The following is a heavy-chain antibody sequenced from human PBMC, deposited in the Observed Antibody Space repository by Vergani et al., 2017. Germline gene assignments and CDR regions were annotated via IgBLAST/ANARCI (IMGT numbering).Heavy chain of an antibody. V-gene: IGHV4-34*01. CDR2: INHSGST. CDR3: ASLGYSSCWYFGNYYYGMDV. CDR1: GGSFSGYY. D-gene: IGHD6-19*01. J-gene: IGHJ6*02. Sequence: QVQLQQWGAGLLKPSETLSLTCAVYGGSFSGYYWSWIRQPPGKGLEWIGEINHSGSTNYNPSLKSRVTISLEPSKNKFSLNLSSVTAADPAVYYLASLGYSSCWYFGNYYYGMDVWGQGTTVTVSS.